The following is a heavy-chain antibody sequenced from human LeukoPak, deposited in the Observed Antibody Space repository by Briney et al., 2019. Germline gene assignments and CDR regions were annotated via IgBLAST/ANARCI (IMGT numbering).Heavy chain of an antibody. CDR1: GYTFTSYD. Sequence: GASVKVSCKASGYTFTSYDIDWVRQATGQGLEWMGWMNPNSGNTGYAQKFQGRVTMTRNTSISTAYMELSSLRSEDTAVYYCARAITGTTWFDPWGQGTLVTVSS. CDR2: MNPNSGNT. CDR3: ARAITGTTWFDP. V-gene: IGHV1-8*01. J-gene: IGHJ5*02. D-gene: IGHD1-7*01.